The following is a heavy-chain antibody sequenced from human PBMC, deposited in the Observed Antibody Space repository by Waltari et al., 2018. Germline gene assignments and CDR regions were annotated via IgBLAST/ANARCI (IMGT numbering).Heavy chain of an antibody. V-gene: IGHV3-7*01. D-gene: IGHD6-19*01. CDR1: GFTFSSYW. CDR3: ASLLSGGWHDY. J-gene: IGHJ4*02. Sequence: EVQLVESGGGLVQPGGSLRLSCAASGFTFSSYWMSWVRQAPGKGLEWVANIKQDGSEKYYVDSVKGRFTISRDNAKNSLYLQMNSLRAEDTAVYYCASLLSGGWHDYWGQGTLVTVSS. CDR2: IKQDGSEK.